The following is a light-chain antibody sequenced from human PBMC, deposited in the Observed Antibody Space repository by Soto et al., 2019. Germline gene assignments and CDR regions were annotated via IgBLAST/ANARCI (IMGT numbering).Light chain of an antibody. Sequence: NFLLTQPHSVSESPGKTVTISCTGSSGSIASNYVQWFQQRPGSAPTTVIYEDNKRPSGGPDRFSGSIDSSSNSASLTISGLKADDEADYYCQSYGDNNQVFGGGTKLTVL. CDR3: QSYGDNNQV. J-gene: IGLJ3*02. CDR1: SGSIASNY. V-gene: IGLV6-57*02. CDR2: EDN.